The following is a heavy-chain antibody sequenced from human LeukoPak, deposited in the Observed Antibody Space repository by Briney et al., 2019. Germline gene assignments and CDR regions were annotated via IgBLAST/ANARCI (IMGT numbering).Heavy chain of an antibody. V-gene: IGHV3-23*01. Sequence: GGSLRLPCAASGFTFSSYAMSWVRQAPGKGLEWVSAISGSGGNTYYADSVKGRFTISRDNSKNTLYLQMNSLRAEDTAVYYCAKDQSSGWYGYSDYWGQGTLVTVSS. J-gene: IGHJ4*02. CDR3: AKDQSSGWYGYSDY. CDR2: ISGSGGNT. CDR1: GFTFSSYA. D-gene: IGHD6-19*01.